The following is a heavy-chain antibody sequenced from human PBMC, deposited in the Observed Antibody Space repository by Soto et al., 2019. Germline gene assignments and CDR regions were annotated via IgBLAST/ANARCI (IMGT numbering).Heavy chain of an antibody. V-gene: IGHV3-23*01. CDR1: GVTVSSYA. J-gene: IGHJ6*02. CDR2: ISGSGGST. D-gene: IGHD3-3*01. CDR3: AKDHLKFPAYYDFWSGYPPSYYGMDV. Sequence: PRLSCAASGVTVSSYAMGWGRRAPWKGLEWVSAISGSGGSTYYADSVKGRFTISRDNSKNTLYLQMNSLRAEDTAVYYCAKDHLKFPAYYDFWSGYPPSYYGMDVWGQGTTVTVSS.